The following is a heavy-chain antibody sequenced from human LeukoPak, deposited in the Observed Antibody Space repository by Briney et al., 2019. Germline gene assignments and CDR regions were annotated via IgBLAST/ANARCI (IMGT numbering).Heavy chain of an antibody. Sequence: PGGSLRLSCVASGFTFSSYAMSWVRQAPGKGLEWVSGISGSGGSIYYADSVKGRFTISRDNSKNTLFLQMNSLRAEDTAVYYCAKETYSSGWYPYFDYWGQGTLVTVSS. CDR1: GFTFSSYA. D-gene: IGHD6-19*01. V-gene: IGHV3-23*01. CDR2: ISGSGGSI. CDR3: AKETYSSGWYPYFDY. J-gene: IGHJ4*02.